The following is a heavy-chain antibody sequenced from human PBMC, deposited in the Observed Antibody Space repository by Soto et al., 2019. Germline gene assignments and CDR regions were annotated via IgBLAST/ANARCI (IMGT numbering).Heavy chain of an antibody. CDR1: GGSISRYY. CDR3: ARDMVRGVEDYGMDV. CDR2: IYTSGST. V-gene: IGHV4-4*07. D-gene: IGHD3-10*01. Sequence: SETLSLTCSVSGGSISRYYWSWIRQPAGKGLEWIGRIYTSGSTNYNPSLKSRVTMSVDTSKNQFSLKLSSVTAADTAVYYCARDMVRGVEDYGMDVWGQGTTVTVSS. J-gene: IGHJ6*02.